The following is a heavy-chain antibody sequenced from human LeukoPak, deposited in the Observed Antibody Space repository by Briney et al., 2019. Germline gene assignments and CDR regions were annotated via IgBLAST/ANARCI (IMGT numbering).Heavy chain of an antibody. CDR2: LSGSGGYT. V-gene: IGHV3-23*01. D-gene: IGHD6-6*01. CDR1: GFSFSNYA. J-gene: IGHJ4*01. CDR3: ARDRIAARWGYFDY. Sequence: GGSLRLSCAASGFSFSNYAMSWVRQAPGKGLEWVSGLSGSGGYTYYAASVKGRFTISRDNYKNTLYLQMNSLRAEDTAVYYCARDRIAARWGYFDYWGQGTLVTVSS.